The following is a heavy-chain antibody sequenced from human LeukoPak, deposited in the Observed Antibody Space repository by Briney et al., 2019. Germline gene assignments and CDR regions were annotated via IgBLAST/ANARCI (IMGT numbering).Heavy chain of an antibody. CDR1: GYTFTSYD. CDR3: AREGCTNGVCYYYYMDV. CDR2: MNPNSGNT. D-gene: IGHD2-8*01. V-gene: IGHV1-8*03. Sequence: ASVKVSCKDSGYTFTSYDINWVRQATGQGLEWMGWMNPNSGNTGYAQKFQGRVTITRNTSISTAYMELSSLRSEDTAVYYCAREGCTNGVCYYYYMDVWGKGTTVTVSS. J-gene: IGHJ6*03.